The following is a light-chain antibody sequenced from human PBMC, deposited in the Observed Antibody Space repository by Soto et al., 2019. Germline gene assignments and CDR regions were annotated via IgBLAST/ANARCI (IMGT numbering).Light chain of an antibody. CDR3: AAWDDSLNGPV. CDR2: SNT. CDR1: SSNIGSNS. Sequence: QSVLTQPPSASGTPGQRVTISCSGSSSNIGSNSVNWYQQLPETAPKLLIYSNTQRPSGVPDRFSGSKSGTSASLAISGLQSEDEADYYCAAWDDSLNGPVFGGGTKLTVL. J-gene: IGLJ2*01. V-gene: IGLV1-44*01.